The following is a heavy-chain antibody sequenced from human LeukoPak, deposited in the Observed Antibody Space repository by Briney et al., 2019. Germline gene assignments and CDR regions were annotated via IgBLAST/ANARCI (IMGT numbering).Heavy chain of an antibody. Sequence: ASVKVSCKASGYTFTSYAMHWVRQAPGQRLECMGWINTGNGNTKYSQKFQGRVTITRDTSAGTAYMDLSSLRSEDTAVYYCERNTETAIPLPYYFDYWGQGTLVTVSS. CDR3: ERNTETAIPLPYYFDY. V-gene: IGHV1-3*04. D-gene: IGHD2-21*02. CDR2: INTGNGNT. J-gene: IGHJ4*02. CDR1: GYTFTSYA.